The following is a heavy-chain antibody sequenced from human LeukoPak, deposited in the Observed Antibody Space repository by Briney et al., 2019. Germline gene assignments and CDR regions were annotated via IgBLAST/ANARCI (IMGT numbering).Heavy chain of an antibody. CDR2: IKPMFGTG. Sequence: SVKVSCKTSGGTSKFFAVNWVRQAPGQGLEWMGVIKPMFGTGSIPNTATAAYGQKFQGRLTITTDESTTTAYMELNSLRSGDTAIYFCAREIFHSTSGISQGFDYWGQGTLITVSS. J-gene: IGHJ4*02. D-gene: IGHD3-3*01. CDR1: GGTSKFFA. V-gene: IGHV1-69*05. CDR3: AREIFHSTSGISQGFDY.